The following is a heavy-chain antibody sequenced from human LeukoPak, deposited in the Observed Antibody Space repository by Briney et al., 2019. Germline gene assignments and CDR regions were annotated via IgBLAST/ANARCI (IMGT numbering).Heavy chain of an antibody. D-gene: IGHD3-22*01. CDR2: IIPIFGTA. V-gene: IGHV1-69*13. Sequence: SVKVSCKASGGTFSSYAISWVRQAPGQGLEWMGGIIPIFGTANYAQKFQGRVTITADESTSTAYMELSSLRSEDTAVYYCAIHEYYYDSSGYSHFDYWGQGTLVTVSS. CDR1: GGTFSSYA. J-gene: IGHJ4*02. CDR3: AIHEYYYDSSGYSHFDY.